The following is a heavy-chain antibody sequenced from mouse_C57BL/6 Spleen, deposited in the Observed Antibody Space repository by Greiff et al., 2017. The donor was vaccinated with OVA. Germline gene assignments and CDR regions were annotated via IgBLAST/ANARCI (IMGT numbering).Heavy chain of an antibody. Sequence: LVESGPELVKPGASVKISCKASGYSFTSYYIHWVKQRPGQGLEWIGWIYPGSGNTKYNEKFKGKATLTADTSSSTAYMQLSSLTSEDAAVYYCARPDSYYPIAGDYWGQGTTLTVSS. CDR2: IYPGSGNT. V-gene: IGHV1-66*01. D-gene: IGHD2-12*01. CDR1: GYSFTSYY. CDR3: ARPDSYYPIAGDY. J-gene: IGHJ2*01.